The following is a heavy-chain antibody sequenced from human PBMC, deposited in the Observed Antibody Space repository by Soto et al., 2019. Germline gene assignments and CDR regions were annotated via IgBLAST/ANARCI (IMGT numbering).Heavy chain of an antibody. D-gene: IGHD3-9*01. Sequence: ASVKVSCKASGYTFTSYGISWVRQAPGQGLEWMGWISAYNGNTNYAQKLQGRVTMTTDTSTSTAYMELRSLRSDDTAVYYCAQLYYDILTGYYDAFDIWGQGTMVTV. CDR1: GYTFTSYG. CDR3: AQLYYDILTGYYDAFDI. CDR2: ISAYNGNT. V-gene: IGHV1-18*01. J-gene: IGHJ3*02.